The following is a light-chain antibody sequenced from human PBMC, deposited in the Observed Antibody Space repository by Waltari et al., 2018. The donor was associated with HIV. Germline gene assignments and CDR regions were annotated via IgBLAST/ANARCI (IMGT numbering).Light chain of an antibody. Sequence: QSVLTQPPSASGTPGQRVTISCSGSTSNIGSNAVEWYPQFPGPSPKLLIYSNSQRPSEVPERFSGSKSGTSASLAISGLQSEDEADYYCAALDDSLHGPVFGGGTKVTVL. CDR2: SNS. CDR3: AALDDSLHGPV. J-gene: IGLJ2*01. V-gene: IGLV1-44*01. CDR1: TSNIGSNA.